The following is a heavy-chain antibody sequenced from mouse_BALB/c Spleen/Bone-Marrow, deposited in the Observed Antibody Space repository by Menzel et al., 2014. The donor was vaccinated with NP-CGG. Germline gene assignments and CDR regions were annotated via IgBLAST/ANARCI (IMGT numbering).Heavy chain of an antibody. Sequence: EVKLVESGGGLVQPGGSLKLSCAASGFDFRRFWMSWVRQAPGKGLQWIGEINPNSRTINYTPSLKAKFIISRDYAKNTLYLQMSKVRSEDTALYYCARGNYYGNLDYWGQGTTLTVSS. CDR3: ARGNYYGNLDY. CDR1: GFDFRRFW. J-gene: IGHJ2*01. V-gene: IGHV4-1*02. CDR2: INPNSRTI. D-gene: IGHD2-1*01.